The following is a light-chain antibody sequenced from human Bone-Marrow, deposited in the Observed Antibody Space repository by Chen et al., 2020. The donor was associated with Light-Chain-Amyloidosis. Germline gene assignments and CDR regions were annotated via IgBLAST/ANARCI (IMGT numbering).Light chain of an antibody. CDR3: QSADSSGTYEVI. CDR1: VLPTTY. CDR2: RDT. Sequence: SYELTQPPTVSVSPGQTARTTCSGGVLPTTYAYWYQQKPGQAPVLVIHRDTERPSGISERFSGSSSGTTATLTISGVQAEDEADYHCQSADSSGTYEVIFGGGTNLTVL. V-gene: IGLV3-25*03. J-gene: IGLJ2*01.